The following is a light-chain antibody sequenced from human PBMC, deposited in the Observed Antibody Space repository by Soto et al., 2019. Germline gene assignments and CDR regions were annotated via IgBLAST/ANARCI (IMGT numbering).Light chain of an antibody. CDR1: SSNIGNNY. CDR3: GTWDSSLSAGV. V-gene: IGLV1-51*01. J-gene: IGLJ1*01. Sequence: QSVLAQPPSVSAAPGQKVTISCSVSSSNIGNNYVSWYQQLPGTAPKLLIYDNNKRPSGIPDRFSGSRSGTSATLGITGLQTGGEADYYCGTWDSSLSAGVFGTGTKVTVL. CDR2: DNN.